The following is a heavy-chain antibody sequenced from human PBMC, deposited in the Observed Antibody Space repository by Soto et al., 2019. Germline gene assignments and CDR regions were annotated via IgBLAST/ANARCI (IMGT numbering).Heavy chain of an antibody. V-gene: IGHV2-5*02. Sequence: QITLEESGPTLVKPTQTLTLTCTFSGFSLSTSGVGVGWIRQPPGKALEWLALIYWDDDKCYSPSLKSRRTITKDISKDQVVLTMTNMDPVDTGTYYCAHSRYSSSSLSLWGQGTLVTVSS. D-gene: IGHD6-6*01. CDR2: IYWDDDK. CDR3: AHSRYSSSSLSL. J-gene: IGHJ4*02. CDR1: GFSLSTSGVG.